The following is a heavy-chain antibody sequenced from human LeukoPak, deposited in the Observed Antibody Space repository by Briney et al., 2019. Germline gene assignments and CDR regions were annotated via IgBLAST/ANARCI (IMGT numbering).Heavy chain of an antibody. CDR1: GGTFSSYA. Sequence: SVKVSCKASGGTFSSYAISWVRQAPGHRLEWMGRIIPILGIANYAQKFQGRVTITADKSTSTAYMELSSLRSEDTAVYYCAVPDMITFGGVIARDAFDIWGQGTMVTVSS. V-gene: IGHV1-69*04. CDR2: IIPILGIA. CDR3: AVPDMITFGGVIARDAFDI. J-gene: IGHJ3*02. D-gene: IGHD3-16*02.